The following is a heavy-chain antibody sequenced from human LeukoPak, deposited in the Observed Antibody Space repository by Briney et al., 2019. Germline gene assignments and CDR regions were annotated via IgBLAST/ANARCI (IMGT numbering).Heavy chain of an antibody. CDR1: GFTFSIYA. V-gene: IGHV3-23*01. Sequence: GGSLRLSCAASGFTFSIYAMSWVRQAPGKGLEWVSTISGSGGSTYYADSVKGRFTISRDNSKNTLYLQMNSLRAEDTAVYYCAKDVGAVVISTHWGQGTLVTVSS. CDR2: ISGSGGST. CDR3: AKDVGAVVISTH. J-gene: IGHJ4*02. D-gene: IGHD3-22*01.